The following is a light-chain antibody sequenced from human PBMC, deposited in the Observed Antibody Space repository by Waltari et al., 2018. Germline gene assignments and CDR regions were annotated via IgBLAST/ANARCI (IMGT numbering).Light chain of an antibody. CDR1: QSVSSY. V-gene: IGKV3-11*01. J-gene: IGKJ4*02. Sequence: EIVLTQSPATLSLSPGARATLSCRASQSVSSYLAWYQQKPGQAPRLLIYDASNRATCIPARFSGSGSETDFTLTISSLEPEDFAVYYCQQRSNWPSFGGGTKVEIK. CDR3: QQRSNWPS. CDR2: DAS.